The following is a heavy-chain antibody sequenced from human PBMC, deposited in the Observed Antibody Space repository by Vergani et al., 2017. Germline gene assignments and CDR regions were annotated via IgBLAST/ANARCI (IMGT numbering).Heavy chain of an antibody. J-gene: IGHJ6*02. CDR3: AGDLEAVAGRGGGMDV. V-gene: IGHV1-69*13. CDR1: GYILGNYG. CDR2: VIPLFGTT. Sequence: QIQLVQSGADVKKPGASMKVSCKASGYILGNYGISWVRQAPGQGLEWMGRVIPLFGTTNYAQKFQGRVTITADESTSTAYMELSSLRFQDTAVYYCAGDLEAVAGRGGGMDVGGQGTTVTVSS. D-gene: IGHD6-19*01.